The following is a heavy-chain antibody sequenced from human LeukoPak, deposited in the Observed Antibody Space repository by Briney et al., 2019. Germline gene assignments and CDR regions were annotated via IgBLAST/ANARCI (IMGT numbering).Heavy chain of an antibody. Sequence: SQTLSLTCTVSGGSISSGSYYWNWIRQPAGKGLEWIGRFYSGSMDYNPSLKSRVTISVDTSKNQFSLRLSSVTAADTAVYYCARLGTTSSPPWDAFDLWGQGTMVTVSS. CDR2: FYSGSM. J-gene: IGHJ3*01. V-gene: IGHV4-61*02. D-gene: IGHD6-6*01. CDR3: ARLGTTSSPPWDAFDL. CDR1: GGSISSGSYY.